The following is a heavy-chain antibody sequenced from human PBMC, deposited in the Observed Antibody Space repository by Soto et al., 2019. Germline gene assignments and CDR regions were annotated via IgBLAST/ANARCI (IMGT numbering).Heavy chain of an antibody. J-gene: IGHJ4*02. CDR3: ARTDASGAPFDH. CDR1: GFTFRSYS. V-gene: IGHV3-21*01. CDR2: ISSTSTYI. D-gene: IGHD6-19*01. Sequence: VQLVESGGGLVKPGGSLRLSCAASGFTFRSYSMNWVRQAPGKGLEWVSSISSTSTYIYYADSLKGRFTISRDNAKKSFYLQMNNVTAEATAVYSCARTDASGAPFDHWGQGTLVTVSS.